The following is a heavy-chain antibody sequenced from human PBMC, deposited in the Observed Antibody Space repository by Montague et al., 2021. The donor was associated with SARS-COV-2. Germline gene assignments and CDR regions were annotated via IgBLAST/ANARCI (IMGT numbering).Heavy chain of an antibody. Sequence: SETLSLTCTVSGLSISSSYWSWIRQAPGRGLEWIGYIYDSESTNYNPSLQSRVTISVDTSKNQFSLKLSSLTTADTAVYYCARDGNRWSASRYWGQGTLVTVSS. V-gene: IGHV4-59*12. CDR1: GLSISSSY. CDR2: IYDSEST. CDR3: ARDGNRWSASRY. J-gene: IGHJ4*02. D-gene: IGHD2-15*01.